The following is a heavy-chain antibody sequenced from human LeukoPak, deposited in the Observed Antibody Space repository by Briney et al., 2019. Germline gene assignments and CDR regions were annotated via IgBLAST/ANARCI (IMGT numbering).Heavy chain of an antibody. CDR1: GGSISSSSYY. J-gene: IGHJ6*03. CDR3: ARETGDIYYYYYYMDV. CDR2: IYYSGNT. V-gene: IGHV4-39*07. D-gene: IGHD1-1*01. Sequence: SETLSLTCTVSGGSISSSSYYWGWIRQPPGKGLEWIGSIYYSGNTNYNPSLKSRVTMSLDTSKNQISLKLSAVTAADTAVYYCARETGDIYYYYYYMDVWGKGTTVTVSS.